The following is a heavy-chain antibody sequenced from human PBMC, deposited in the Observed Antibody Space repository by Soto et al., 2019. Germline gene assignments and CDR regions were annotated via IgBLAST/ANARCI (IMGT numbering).Heavy chain of an antibody. CDR1: GFTFSSYA. Sequence: QVQLVESGGGVVQPGRSLRLSCAASGFTFSSYAMHWVRQAPGKGLEWVAVISYDGSNKYYADSVKGRFTISRDNSKNTLYLKMNSLRAEDTAVYYCARDLDYYGSGSYSRIPFDPWGQGTLVTVSS. CDR2: ISYDGSNK. D-gene: IGHD3-10*01. J-gene: IGHJ5*02. CDR3: ARDLDYYGSGSYSRIPFDP. V-gene: IGHV3-30-3*01.